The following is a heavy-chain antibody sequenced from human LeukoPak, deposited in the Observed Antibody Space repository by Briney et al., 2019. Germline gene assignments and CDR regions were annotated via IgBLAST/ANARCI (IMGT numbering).Heavy chain of an antibody. CDR1: GFTFSSYA. J-gene: IGHJ6*02. Sequence: GGSLRLSCAASGFTFSSYAMSWVRQAPGKGLEWVSAISGSGGSTYYADSVKGRFTISRDNSKNTLYLQMNSLRAEDTAVYYCAKELGYCSGGSCQDYYYYGMDVWGQGTTVTVSS. CDR3: AKELGYCSGGSCQDYYYYGMDV. V-gene: IGHV3-23*01. D-gene: IGHD2-15*01. CDR2: ISGSGGST.